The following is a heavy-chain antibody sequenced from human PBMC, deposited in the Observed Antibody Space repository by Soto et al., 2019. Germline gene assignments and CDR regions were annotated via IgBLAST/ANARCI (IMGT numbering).Heavy chain of an antibody. CDR3: ASHSGSSPEGRYYYGMDV. D-gene: IGHD1-26*01. V-gene: IGHV1-69*12. J-gene: IGHJ6*02. Sequence: QVQLVQSGAEVKKPGSSVKVSCKASGGTFSSYAISWVRQAPGQGLEWMGGIISIFGTADSAQTFQGRVTITADEDTSTAYMELSSLRSEDTAVYYCASHSGSSPEGRYYYGMDVWGQGTTVTVSS. CDR2: IISIFGTA. CDR1: GGTFSSYA.